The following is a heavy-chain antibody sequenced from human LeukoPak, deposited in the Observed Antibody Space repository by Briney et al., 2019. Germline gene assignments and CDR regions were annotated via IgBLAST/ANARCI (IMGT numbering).Heavy chain of an antibody. J-gene: IGHJ4*02. CDR3: ASDTMVRGVNNY. CDR2: IKQDGSEK. D-gene: IGHD3-10*01. V-gene: IGHV3-7*01. Sequence: ANIKQDGSEKYYVDSVKGRFTISRDNAKNSLYLQMNSLRAEDTAVYYCASDTMVRGVNNYWGQGTLVTVSS.